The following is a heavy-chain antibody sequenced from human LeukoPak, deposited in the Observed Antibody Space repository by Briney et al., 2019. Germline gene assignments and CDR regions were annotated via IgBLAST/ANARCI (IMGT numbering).Heavy chain of an antibody. J-gene: IGHJ6*03. V-gene: IGHV3-30*02. Sequence: GGSLRLSCAASGFTFSTYGMHWVRQAPGKGLEWVSFVWSDGSNKYYTDSVKGRFTISRDNSKNTLYLQMNSLRGEDTAVYYCAKKTADYYYMDAWGKGTTVTVSS. CDR3: AKKTADYYYMDA. CDR2: VWSDGSNK. CDR1: GFTFSTYG.